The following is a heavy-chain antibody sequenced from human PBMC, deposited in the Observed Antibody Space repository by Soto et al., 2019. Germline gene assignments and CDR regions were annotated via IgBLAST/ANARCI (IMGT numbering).Heavy chain of an antibody. J-gene: IGHJ4*02. CDR1: GGSISRGGYY. Sequence: QVLLQESGPGLVKPSQTLSLTCTVSGGSISRGGYYWSWIRQHPGKGLEWIGYLYYTGSTYYNPSLNSRLTISVDTSKNQVSLKLSSVTAADTAVYYCARLRGWTIYYFDSLGQGTLVTVSS. V-gene: IGHV4-31*03. CDR2: LYYTGST. CDR3: ARLRGWTIYYFDS. D-gene: IGHD2-15*01.